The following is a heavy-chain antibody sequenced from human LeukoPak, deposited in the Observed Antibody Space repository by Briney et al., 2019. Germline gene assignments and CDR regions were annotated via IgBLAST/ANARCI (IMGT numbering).Heavy chain of an antibody. D-gene: IGHD2-2*01. V-gene: IGHV3-23*01. CDR3: ARVPRLMKAMPLDY. J-gene: IGHJ4*02. Sequence: QSGGSLRLSCAASGFTFSNYGMTWVRQAPGKGLEWVSGISGSGGSTYYADSVKGRFTISRDNAKNTLYLQMNSLRAEDTAVYYCARVPRLMKAMPLDYWGQGTLVTVSS. CDR2: ISGSGGST. CDR1: GFTFSNYG.